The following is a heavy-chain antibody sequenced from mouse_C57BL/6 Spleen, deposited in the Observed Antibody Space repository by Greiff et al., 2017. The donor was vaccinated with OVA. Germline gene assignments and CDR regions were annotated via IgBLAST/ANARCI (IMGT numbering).Heavy chain of an antibody. V-gene: IGHV6-3*01. J-gene: IGHJ2*01. Sequence: EVKVVESGGGLVQPGGSMKLSCVASGFTFSNYWMNWVRQSPEKGLEWVAQIRLKSDNYATHYAESVKGRFTISRDDSKSSVYLQMNNLRAEDTGIYYCTGVYGSSYYFDYWGQGTTLTVSS. D-gene: IGHD1-1*01. CDR1: GFTFSNYW. CDR2: IRLKSDNYAT. CDR3: TGVYGSSYYFDY.